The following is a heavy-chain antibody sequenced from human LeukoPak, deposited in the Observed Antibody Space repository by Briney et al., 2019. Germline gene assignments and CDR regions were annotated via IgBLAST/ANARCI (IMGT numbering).Heavy chain of an antibody. CDR3: AKDADSSSWSRAGAFDI. Sequence: PGGSLRLSCAASGFTFSSYAMSWVRQAPGKGLEWVSAISGSGGSTYYADSVKGRFTISRDNSKNTLYLQMNSLRAEDTAVYYCAKDADSSSWSRAGAFDIWGQGTMVTVSS. V-gene: IGHV3-23*01. D-gene: IGHD6-13*01. CDR1: GFTFSSYA. CDR2: ISGSGGST. J-gene: IGHJ3*02.